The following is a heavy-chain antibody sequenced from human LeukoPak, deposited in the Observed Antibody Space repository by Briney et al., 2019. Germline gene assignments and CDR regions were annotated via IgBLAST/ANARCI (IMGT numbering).Heavy chain of an antibody. CDR2: FDPEDGET. CDR1: GYTLTELS. Sequence: ASVKVSCKVSGYTLTELSMHWVRQAPGKGLEWMGGFDPEDGETIYAQKFQGRVTMTEDTSTDTAYMELSSLRSEDTAVYYRATDTLWAYSSKRTPGWGQGTLVTVSS. J-gene: IGHJ4*02. V-gene: IGHV1-24*01. CDR3: ATDTLWAYSSKRTPG. D-gene: IGHD6-13*01.